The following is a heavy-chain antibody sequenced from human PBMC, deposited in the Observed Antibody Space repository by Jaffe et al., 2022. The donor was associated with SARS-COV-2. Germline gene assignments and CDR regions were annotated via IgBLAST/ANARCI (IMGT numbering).Heavy chain of an antibody. CDR3: ARASFRRGLFTYYYGMDV. D-gene: IGHD2-21*01. Sequence: EVQLVESGGGLIQPGGSLRLSCAASGFTVSSDYMSWVRQAPGKGLEWVSLIYSGARTDYADSVKGRFTISRDNSKNTLYLQMNSLRAEDTAVYYCARASFRRGLFTYYYGMDVWGQGTTVTVSS. V-gene: IGHV3-53*01. CDR1: GFTVSSDY. J-gene: IGHJ6*02. CDR2: IYSGART.